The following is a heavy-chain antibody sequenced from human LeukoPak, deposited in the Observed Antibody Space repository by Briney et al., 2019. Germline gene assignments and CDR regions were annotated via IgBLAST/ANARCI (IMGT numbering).Heavy chain of an antibody. CDR1: GFTFSSYS. J-gene: IGHJ4*02. Sequence: GGSLRLSCAASGFTFSSYSMNWVRQAPGKGLEWVSYISSSSSTIYYADSVKGRFTISRDNAKNSLYLQMNSLRAEDTAVYYCVRDLVGATFPGDFDYWGQGTLVTVSS. D-gene: IGHD1-26*01. CDR3: VRDLVGATFPGDFDY. V-gene: IGHV3-48*01. CDR2: ISSSSSTI.